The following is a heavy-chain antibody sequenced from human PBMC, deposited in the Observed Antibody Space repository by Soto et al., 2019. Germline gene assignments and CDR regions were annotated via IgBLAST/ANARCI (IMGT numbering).Heavy chain of an antibody. CDR3: ARDLGGSYYAPVDY. CDR1: GYTFTSYG. V-gene: IGHV1-18*01. J-gene: IGHJ4*02. Sequence: QVQLVQSGAEVKKPGASVKVSCKASGYTFTSYGISWVRQAPGQGLEWMGWISAYNGNTKYAQKFQGRVTMTTDTXXSTAYMERRSLRSDDTAVYYCARDLGGSYYAPVDYWGQGTLVTVSS. CDR2: ISAYNGNT. D-gene: IGHD1-26*01.